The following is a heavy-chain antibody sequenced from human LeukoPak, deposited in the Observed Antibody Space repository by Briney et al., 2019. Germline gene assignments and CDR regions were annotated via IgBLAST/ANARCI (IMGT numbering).Heavy chain of an antibody. CDR3: ARRSDPDYYDSSGYYDY. CDR1: GGTFSSYA. V-gene: IGHV1-69*01. J-gene: IGHJ4*02. CDR2: IIPIFGTA. Sequence: SVKVSCKASGGTFSSYAISWVRQAPGQGLEWMGGIIPIFGTANYAQKFQGRVTITADESTSTAYMELSSLRSEDTAVYYCARRSDPDYYDSSGYYDYWGQGTLVTVSS. D-gene: IGHD3-22*01.